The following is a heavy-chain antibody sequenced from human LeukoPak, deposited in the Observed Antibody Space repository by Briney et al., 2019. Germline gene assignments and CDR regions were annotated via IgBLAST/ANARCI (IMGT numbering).Heavy chain of an antibody. D-gene: IGHD3-16*02. CDR1: GFTFSSYA. CDR3: ARELMTFGGVISYDAFDI. Sequence: LAGRSLRLSRAASGFTFSSYAMHSVRQAPGNGLESVSAISSNGGSTYYANSVKGRFTISRDNSKNTLYLQMGSLRAEDMAVYYCARELMTFGGVISYDAFDIWGQGTMVTVSS. CDR2: ISSNGGST. J-gene: IGHJ3*02. V-gene: IGHV3-64*01.